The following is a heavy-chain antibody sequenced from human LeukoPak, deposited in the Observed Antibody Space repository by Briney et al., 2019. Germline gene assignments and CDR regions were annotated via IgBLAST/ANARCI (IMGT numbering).Heavy chain of an antibody. J-gene: IGHJ3*02. V-gene: IGHV4-61*02. CDR1: GGSISSGSYY. CDR3: ARGGALDAIDI. CDR2: IYTSGST. Sequence: SQTLSLTCTVSGGSISSGSYYWSWIRQPAGKGLEWIGRIYTSGSTNYNPSLKSRVTISVDTSKNQFSLKLSSVTAADTAVYYCARGGALDAIDIWGQGTMVTVSS.